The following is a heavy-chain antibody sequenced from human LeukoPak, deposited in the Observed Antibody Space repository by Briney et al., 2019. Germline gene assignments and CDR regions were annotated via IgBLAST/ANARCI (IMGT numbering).Heavy chain of an antibody. CDR1: GGSISSYY. J-gene: IGHJ4*02. D-gene: IGHD4-17*01. CDR3: ASLSTRGVTRIFDY. V-gene: IGHV4-4*07. Sequence: SETLSLTCTVSGGSISSYYWSWIRQPAGKGLEWIGRIYTSGSTNYNPSLKSRVTMSVDTSKNQFSLKLSSVTAADTAVYYCASLSTRGVTRIFDYWGQGTLVTVSS. CDR2: IYTSGST.